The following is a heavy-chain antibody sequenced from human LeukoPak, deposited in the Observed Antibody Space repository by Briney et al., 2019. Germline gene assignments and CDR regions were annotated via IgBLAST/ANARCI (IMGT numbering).Heavy chain of an antibody. D-gene: IGHD4-23*01. Sequence: ASVKVSCKASGYTFTGYYMHWVRQAPGQGLEWMGIINPSGGSTSYAQKFQGRVTMTRDMSTSTVYMELSSLRSEDTAVYYCARPDYGGNSGINYWGQGTLVTVSS. V-gene: IGHV1-46*01. CDR1: GYTFTGYY. CDR2: INPSGGST. CDR3: ARPDYGGNSGINY. J-gene: IGHJ4*02.